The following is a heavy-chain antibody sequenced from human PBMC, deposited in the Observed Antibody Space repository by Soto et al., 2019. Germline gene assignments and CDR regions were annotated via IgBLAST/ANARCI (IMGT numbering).Heavy chain of an antibody. CDR1: AFTFNNYA. J-gene: IGHJ4*02. CDR3: AKSRYSESRGGFSAY. V-gene: IGHV3-23*01. D-gene: IGHD3-22*01. Sequence: EVQLLESGGGLVQPGGSLSLSCAAAAFTFNNYAMSWVRQAPGKGLAWVSGIGGSGRTTYYADSVKGRFTISRDNSNNPLLLQMNSVSAVDATVYYCAKSRYSESRGGFSAYWGQVTLVTVAS. CDR2: IGGSGRTT.